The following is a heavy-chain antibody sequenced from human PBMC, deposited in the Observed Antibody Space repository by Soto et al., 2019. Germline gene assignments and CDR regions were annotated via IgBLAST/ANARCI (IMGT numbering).Heavy chain of an antibody. J-gene: IGHJ6*02. CDR3: ARGGRVATTTIGYYYYYYGMDV. D-gene: IGHD5-12*01. Sequence: KGLEWIGYIYYSGSTNYNPSLKSRVTISVDTSKNQFSLKLSSVTAADTAVYYCARGGRVATTTIGYYYYYYGMDVWGQGTTVTVSS. CDR2: IYYSGST. V-gene: IGHV4-59*01.